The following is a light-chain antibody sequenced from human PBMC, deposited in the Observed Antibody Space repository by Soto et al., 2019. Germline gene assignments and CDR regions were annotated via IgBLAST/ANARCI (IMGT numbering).Light chain of an antibody. CDR3: SSYTSSSTLYV. CDR2: DVS. Sequence: QSALTQPASVSGSPGQSITISCTGTSSDVGGYNYVSWYQQHPGKAPKLMIYDVSNRPSGFSNRFSGSKSGNTASLTISGLQAEDEADYYCSSYTSSSTLYVFGTGTKLNVL. CDR1: SSDVGGYNY. V-gene: IGLV2-14*01. J-gene: IGLJ1*01.